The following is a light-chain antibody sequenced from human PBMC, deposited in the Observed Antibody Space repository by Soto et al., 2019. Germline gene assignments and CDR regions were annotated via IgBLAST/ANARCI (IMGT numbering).Light chain of an antibody. CDR3: SSYTSSSTLGV. Sequence: QSALTQPASVSGSPGQSITISCTGTSSDVGVYNYVSWYQQHPGKAPKLMIFDVSNRPSGVSNRFSGSKSGNSASLTISGVQAEDEADYYCSSYTSSSTLGVFGTGTKLTVL. V-gene: IGLV2-14*01. J-gene: IGLJ1*01. CDR1: SSDVGVYNY. CDR2: DVS.